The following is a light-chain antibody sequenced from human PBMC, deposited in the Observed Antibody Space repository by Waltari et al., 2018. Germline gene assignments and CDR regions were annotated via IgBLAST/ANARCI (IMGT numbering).Light chain of an antibody. J-gene: IGKJ1*01. CDR1: QSFGKF. V-gene: IGKV3-20*01. Sequence: CRASQSFGKFLAWYQQKPCQAPRLLIYDASIRATGIPDRFSGSGSGTDFSLTISRLEPEDFALYYCQHYVRLPVSFGQGTKVGIK. CDR2: DAS. CDR3: QHYVRLPVS.